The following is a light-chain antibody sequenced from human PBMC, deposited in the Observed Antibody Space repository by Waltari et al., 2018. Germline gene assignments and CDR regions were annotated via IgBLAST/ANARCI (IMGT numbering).Light chain of an antibody. V-gene: IGKV3-11*01. CDR1: QSVNWY. J-gene: IGKJ4*01. CDR3: QQRRNWPLT. Sequence: EIVLTQSPATLSLSPGERATLPCRARQSVNWYLAWYQQRPGQAPRLLIYDTSNRATGIPARFSGSGSETDFTLTISSLEPEDSAVYYCQQRRNWPLTFGGGTKVEIK. CDR2: DTS.